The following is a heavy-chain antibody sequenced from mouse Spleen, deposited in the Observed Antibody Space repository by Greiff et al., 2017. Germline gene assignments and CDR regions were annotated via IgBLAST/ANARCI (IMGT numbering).Heavy chain of an antibody. CDR2: INPNNGGT. CDR3: ALTGGSWFAY. Sequence: EVKLMESGPELVKPGASVKMSCKASGYTFTDYNMHWVKQSHGKSLEWIGYINPNNGGTSYNQKFKGKATLTVNKSSSTAYMELRSLTSEDSAVYYCALTGGSWFAYWGQGTLVTVSA. J-gene: IGHJ3*01. CDR1: GYTFTDYN. V-gene: IGHV1-22*01. D-gene: IGHD4-1*01.